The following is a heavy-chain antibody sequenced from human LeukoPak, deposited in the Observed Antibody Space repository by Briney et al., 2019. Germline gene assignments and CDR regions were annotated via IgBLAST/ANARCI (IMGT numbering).Heavy chain of an antibody. CDR3: AKDPFPGQVEPAADFDY. Sequence: GGSLRLSCAASGFTFSSYAMSWVRQAPGKGLEWVSAIRGSGGSTYYADSVKGRFTISRDNSKNTLYLQMNSLRAEDTAVYYCAKDPFPGQVEPAADFDYWGQGTLVTVSS. J-gene: IGHJ4*02. D-gene: IGHD2-2*01. CDR1: GFTFSSYA. CDR2: IRGSGGST. V-gene: IGHV3-23*01.